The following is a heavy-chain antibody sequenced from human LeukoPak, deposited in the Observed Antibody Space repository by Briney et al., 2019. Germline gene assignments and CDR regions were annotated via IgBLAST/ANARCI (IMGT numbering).Heavy chain of an antibody. CDR2: MNPNSGNT. D-gene: IGHD3-9*01. CDR3: AREILRYFDWLPSSDGMDV. J-gene: IGHJ6*02. V-gene: IGHV1-8*01. CDR1: GYNFTSYD. Sequence: ASVKVSCKASGYNFTSYDINWVRQATGQGLERMRWMNPNSGNTGYAQKFQGRVTMTRNTSISTAYMELSSLRSEDTAVYYCAREILRYFDWLPSSDGMDVWGQGTTVTVSS.